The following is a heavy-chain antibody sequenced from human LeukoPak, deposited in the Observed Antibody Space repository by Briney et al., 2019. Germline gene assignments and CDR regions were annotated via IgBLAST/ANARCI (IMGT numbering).Heavy chain of an antibody. Sequence: GGSLRLSCAASGFTFNNYDMHWVRQATGKGLERVAAIGTEGDTYYPDSVKGRFTISRENGKNSLFLQMDSLRAGDSAVYYCARSFHCSGGRCYLDFLLWGQGTLVTVSS. CDR1: GFTFNNYD. CDR2: IGTEGDT. D-gene: IGHD2-15*01. J-gene: IGHJ1*01. CDR3: ARSFHCSGGRCYLDFLL. V-gene: IGHV3-13*01.